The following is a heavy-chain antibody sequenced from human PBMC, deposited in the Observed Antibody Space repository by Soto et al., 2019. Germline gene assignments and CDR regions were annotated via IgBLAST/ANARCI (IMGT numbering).Heavy chain of an antibody. CDR2: IWYDGSNK. CDR3: ARDPHRTYYDILTGYFDY. Sequence: PGGSLRLSCAASGFTFSSYGMHWVRQAPGKGLEWVAVIWYDGSNKYYADSVKGRFTISRDNSKNTLYLQMNSLRAEDTAVYYCARDPHRTYYDILTGYFDYWGQGTLVTVSS. V-gene: IGHV3-33*01. CDR1: GFTFSSYG. D-gene: IGHD3-9*01. J-gene: IGHJ4*02.